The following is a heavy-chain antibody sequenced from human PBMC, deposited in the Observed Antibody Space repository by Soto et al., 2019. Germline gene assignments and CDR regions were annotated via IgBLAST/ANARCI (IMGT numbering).Heavy chain of an antibody. CDR3: ARSGSVTTQYYHGMDV. CDR2: IIPVLDRA. J-gene: IGHJ6*02. Sequence: QVQLVQSGAEVKSPGSSVKVSCKASGGTFNSDVINWVRQAPGQGLEWMGRIIPVLDRADYAQNFQGRVTITAHKSPPTVHMEMSGLRSEDTAVFYCARSGSVTTQYYHGMDVWGQGTTVTVSS. V-gene: IGHV1-69*04. D-gene: IGHD4-17*01. CDR1: GGTFNSDV.